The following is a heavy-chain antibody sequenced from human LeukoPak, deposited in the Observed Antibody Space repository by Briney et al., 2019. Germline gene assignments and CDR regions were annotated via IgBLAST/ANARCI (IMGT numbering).Heavy chain of an antibody. CDR1: GGSIDSRSYY. Sequence: PLETLCLTCTVSGGSIDSRSYYWDWIRQAPGKGLEWIGTIYHSGSTESNPSLKSRVAIFVDTSKNQFSLILHSVAAADTAVYYCARRSEFDNTHYHYFDYWGQGALVTVSS. J-gene: IGHJ4*02. V-gene: IGHV4-39*01. D-gene: IGHD2-15*01. CDR2: IYHSGST. CDR3: ARRSEFDNTHYHYFDY.